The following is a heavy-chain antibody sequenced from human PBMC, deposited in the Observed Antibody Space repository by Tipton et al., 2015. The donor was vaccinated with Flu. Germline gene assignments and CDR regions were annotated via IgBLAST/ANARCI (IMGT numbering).Heavy chain of an antibody. D-gene: IGHD1-26*01. CDR2: ISYHEHEI. V-gene: IGHV3-33*01. Sequence: SGFVFRIFGMHWVRQAPGKGLEWVAFISYHEHEIYYGDSVRGRFIISRDNSEKSLYLQMNSLRAEDTAIYYCARVPPAYSSHDYWGQGTLVTVSS. CDR3: ARVPPAYSSHDY. J-gene: IGHJ4*02. CDR1: GFVFRIFG.